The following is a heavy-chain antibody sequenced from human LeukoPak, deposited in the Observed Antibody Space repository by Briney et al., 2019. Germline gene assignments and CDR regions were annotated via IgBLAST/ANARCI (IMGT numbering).Heavy chain of an antibody. D-gene: IGHD5-24*01. J-gene: IGHJ4*02. CDR1: AGSISSSSYY. CDR2: IYYSGST. Sequence: SETLSLTCTVSAGSISSSSYYWSWIRQPPGKGLEWIGYIYYSGSTNYNPSLKSRVTISVDTSKNQFSLKLSSVTAADTAVYYCARLDGYNTYYFDYWGQGTLVTVSS. V-gene: IGHV4-61*01. CDR3: ARLDGYNTYYFDY.